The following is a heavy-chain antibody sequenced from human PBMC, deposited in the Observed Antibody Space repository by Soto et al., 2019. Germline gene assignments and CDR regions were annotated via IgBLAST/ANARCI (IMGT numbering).Heavy chain of an antibody. CDR1: GFSISNYE. J-gene: IGHJ4*02. Sequence: LRLSCVASGFSISNYEMNWVRQAPGKGLEWVSYISGSGSTVYYADSVKGRFTISRDNAKNSVYLQINTLRVEDTAIYYCARNPSGQWVVPLYCDLWGQGTLVTVSS. V-gene: IGHV3-48*03. CDR3: ARNPSGQWVVPLYCDL. CDR2: ISGSGSTV. D-gene: IGHD6-19*01.